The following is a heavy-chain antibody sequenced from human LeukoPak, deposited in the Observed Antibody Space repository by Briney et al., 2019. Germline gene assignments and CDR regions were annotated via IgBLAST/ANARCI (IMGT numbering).Heavy chain of an antibody. Sequence: GGSLRLSCAASGFTFSSYSMNWVRQAPGKGLEWVSSISSSSSYIYYADSVKGRFTISRDNAKNSLYLQMNSLRAEDTAVYYCASQTDYYDSSGFWGQGTLVTVSS. CDR2: ISSSSSYI. V-gene: IGHV3-21*01. CDR3: ASQTDYYDSSGF. CDR1: GFTFSSYS. J-gene: IGHJ4*02. D-gene: IGHD3-22*01.